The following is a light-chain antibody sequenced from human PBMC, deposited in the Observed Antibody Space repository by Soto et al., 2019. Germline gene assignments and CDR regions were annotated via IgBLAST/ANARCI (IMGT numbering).Light chain of an antibody. CDR3: QQRSNWPWT. V-gene: IGKV3-11*01. CDR2: DAS. CDR1: QSVSSF. Sequence: EIVFTQSPATLSLSPGERATLSCRASQSVSSFLAWYQQKPGQAPRLLISDASNRATGIPGRFSGSGSGTDFSLTISSLEPEDFAVYYCQQRSNWPWTFGQGTKVEIK. J-gene: IGKJ1*01.